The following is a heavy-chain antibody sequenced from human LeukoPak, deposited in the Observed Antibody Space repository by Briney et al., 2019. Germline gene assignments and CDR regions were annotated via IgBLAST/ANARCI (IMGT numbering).Heavy chain of an antibody. CDR3: ARDRGTVTIFDS. CDR1: GYTFTGYY. V-gene: IGHV1-2*02. D-gene: IGHD4-17*01. Sequence: GASVKVSCKASGYTFTGYYMHCVRQAPGQGHEWMGWINPNSGGTNYAQKFQGRVTMTRDTSISTAYMELSRLRSGDTAVYYCARDRGTVTIFDSWGQGTLVTVSS. J-gene: IGHJ4*02. CDR2: INPNSGGT.